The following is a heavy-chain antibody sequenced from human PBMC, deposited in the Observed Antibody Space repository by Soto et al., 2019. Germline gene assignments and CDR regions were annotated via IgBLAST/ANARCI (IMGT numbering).Heavy chain of an antibody. CDR1: GGSISSTDTY. CDR2: IFYTGDT. D-gene: IGHD1-7*01. J-gene: IGHJ4*02. V-gene: IGHV4-39*07. CDR3: AHVRETMGITGTTNYFDY. Sequence: SETLSLTCTVSGGSISSTDTYCDWIRQPPGKGLEWIGNIFYTGDTYYNPSLNSRVTMSFDTSKNQFSLKLSSVTAADTAVYYCAHVRETMGITGTTNYFDYWGQGTLVTVSS.